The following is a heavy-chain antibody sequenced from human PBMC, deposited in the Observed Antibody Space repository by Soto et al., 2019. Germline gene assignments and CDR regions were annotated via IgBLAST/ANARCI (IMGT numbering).Heavy chain of an antibody. CDR2: IIPIFGTA. CDR3: ARVPRDGYNSQYFDY. J-gene: IGHJ4*02. Sequence: SVKVSCKASGGTFSSYAISWVRQAPGQGLEWMGGIIPIFGTANYAQKFQGRVTITADESTSTAYMELSSLRSEDTAVYYCARVPRDGYNSQYFDYWGQGTLLTVSS. D-gene: IGHD5-12*01. CDR1: GGTFSSYA. V-gene: IGHV1-69*13.